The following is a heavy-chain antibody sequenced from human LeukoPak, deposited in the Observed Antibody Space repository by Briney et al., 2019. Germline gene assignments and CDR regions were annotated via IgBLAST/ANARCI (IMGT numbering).Heavy chain of an antibody. CDR2: IYYSGST. Sequence: PSQTLSLTCTVSGASISNSGYYYWSWIRQPPGKGLEWIGNIYYSGSTNYNPPLKSRVTISVDTSKNQFSLKLNSVTAADTAVYYCARGPGVWSVARSPDYWGQGTLVTVSS. J-gene: IGHJ4*02. CDR3: ARGPGVWSVARSPDY. V-gene: IGHV4-61*01. D-gene: IGHD6-19*01. CDR1: GASISNSGYYY.